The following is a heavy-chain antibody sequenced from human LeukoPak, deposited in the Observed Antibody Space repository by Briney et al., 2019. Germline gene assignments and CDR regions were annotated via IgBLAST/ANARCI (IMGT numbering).Heavy chain of an antibody. CDR1: GASINSGGYY. CDR3: ARGVVTDDYYMDV. V-gene: IGHV4-61*02. D-gene: IGHD2-21*02. J-gene: IGHJ6*03. Sequence: SETLSLTCTVSGASINSGGYYWTWIRQPAGKGLEWIGRLYTNDNTNYNPSLESRVSISLDTSKSQFYLQLTSVTAEDTAVYFCARGVVTDDYYMDVWGKGTTVTVSS. CDR2: LYTNDNT.